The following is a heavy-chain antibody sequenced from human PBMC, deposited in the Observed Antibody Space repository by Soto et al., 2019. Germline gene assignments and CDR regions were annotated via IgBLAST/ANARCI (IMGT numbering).Heavy chain of an antibody. D-gene: IGHD6-19*01. CDR3: AKGKSIAVAGTDY. CDR2: ISGSGGST. J-gene: IGHJ4*02. CDR1: GFTFSNYA. Sequence: GGSLRLSCAASGFTFSNYAMSWVRQAPGKGLEWVSGISGSGGSTYYADSVKGRVTISRDNSKNTLYLQMNSLRAEDTAVYYCAKGKSIAVAGTDYWGQGTLVTVSS. V-gene: IGHV3-23*01.